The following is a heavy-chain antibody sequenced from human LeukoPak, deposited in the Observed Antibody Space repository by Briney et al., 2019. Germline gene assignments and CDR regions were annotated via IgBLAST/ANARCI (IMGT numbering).Heavy chain of an antibody. CDR1: GFTSSSYA. J-gene: IGHJ4*02. CDR2: ISSNGGST. Sequence: GGSLRLSCAASGFTSSSYAMHWVRQAPGKGLEYVSAISSNGGSTYYANSVKGRFTISRDNSKNTLYLQMGSLRAEDMAVYYCARHGHYDFWSGYSLDYWGQGTLVTVSS. CDR3: ARHGHYDFWSGYSLDY. V-gene: IGHV3-64*01. D-gene: IGHD3-3*01.